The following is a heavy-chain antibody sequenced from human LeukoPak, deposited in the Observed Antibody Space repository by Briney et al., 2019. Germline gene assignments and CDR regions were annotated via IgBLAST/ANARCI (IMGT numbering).Heavy chain of an antibody. CDR2: INHSGST. V-gene: IGHV4-39*07. D-gene: IGHD3-10*01. CDR1: GGSISSSGYY. J-gene: IGHJ4*02. CDR3: AASLWFGIYPDY. Sequence: ASETLSLTCTVSGGSISSSGYYWSWIRQPPGKGLEWIGEINHSGSTNYNPSLKSRVTISVDTSKNHLSLSLNSVTTADTAVYYCAASLWFGIYPDYWGQGSLVTVSS.